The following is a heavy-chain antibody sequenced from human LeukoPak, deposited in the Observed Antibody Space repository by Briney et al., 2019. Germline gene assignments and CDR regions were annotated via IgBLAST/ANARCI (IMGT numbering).Heavy chain of an antibody. Sequence: PSETLSLTCTVSGGSISSGGYYWSWIRQHPGKGLEWIGYIYYSGSTYYNPSLKSRVTMSVDTSKNQFSLKLSSVTAADTAVYYCARNSYYYYGMDVWGQGTTVTVSS. CDR1: GGSISSGGYY. J-gene: IGHJ6*02. V-gene: IGHV4-31*03. CDR3: ARNSYYYYGMDV. CDR2: IYYSGST.